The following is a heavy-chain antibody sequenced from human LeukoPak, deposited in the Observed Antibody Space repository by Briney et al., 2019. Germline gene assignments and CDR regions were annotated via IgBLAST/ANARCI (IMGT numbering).Heavy chain of an antibody. CDR3: ARDPTKNTVFGLKGTVDV. Sequence: ASVKVSCKASGYAFTSDGINWVRQAPGQGLEWMGWISVYNAITSYAQKFQGRVTMTTDTSTSTAYMELRSLRSDDTAVYYCARDPTKNTVFGLKGTVDVWGQGTTVTVSS. CDR2: ISVYNAIT. CDR1: GYAFTSDG. J-gene: IGHJ6*02. V-gene: IGHV1-18*01. D-gene: IGHD3-3*01.